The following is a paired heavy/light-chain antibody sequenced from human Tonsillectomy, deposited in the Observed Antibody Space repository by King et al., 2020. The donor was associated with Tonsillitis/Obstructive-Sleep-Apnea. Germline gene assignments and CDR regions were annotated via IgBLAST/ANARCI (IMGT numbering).Light chain of an antibody. V-gene: IGKV1-5*03. CDR3: QQYNSYPYT. CDR2: KAS. Sequence: DIQMTQSPSTLSASVGDRVTITCRASQSISIWLAWYQQKPGKAPKVLIYKASSLESGVPSRFSGSGSGSEFTLTISSLQPDDFATYYCQQYNSYPYTFGQGTKLEIK. CDR1: QSISIW. J-gene: IGKJ2*01.
Heavy chain of an antibody. CDR3: ATIDFGDVDY. V-gene: IGHV3-49*04. D-gene: IGHD4-17*01. CDR1: GFTFGDYS. Sequence: EVHLVESGGGLVQPGRSLRLSCTASGFTFGDYSLTWVRQAPGKGLEWVGFIRGKAYGGTTDYGASVKGRFTISRDDSKSIAFLQMNSLKPEDTAVYYCATIDFGDVDYWGQGTMVTVSS. J-gene: IGHJ4*02. CDR2: IRGKAYGGTT.